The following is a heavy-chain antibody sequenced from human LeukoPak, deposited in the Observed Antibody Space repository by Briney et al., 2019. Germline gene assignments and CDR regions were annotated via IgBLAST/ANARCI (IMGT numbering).Heavy chain of an antibody. V-gene: IGHV3-48*01. CDR1: GFTFTTFW. J-gene: IGHJ4*02. D-gene: IGHD2-21*02. CDR2: ISSSSSTI. CDR3: ARDFAYCGGDCYSVY. Sequence: GGSLRLTCATSGFTFTTFWMHWVRQAPGKGLEWVSYISSSSSTIYYADSVKGRFTISRDNAKNSLYLQMNSLRAEDTAVYYCARDFAYCGGDCYSVYWGQGTLVTVSS.